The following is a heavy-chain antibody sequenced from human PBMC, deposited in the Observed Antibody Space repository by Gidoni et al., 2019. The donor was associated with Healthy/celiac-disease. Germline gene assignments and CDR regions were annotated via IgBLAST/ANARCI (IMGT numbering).Heavy chain of an antibody. CDR1: GFTVSSNY. D-gene: IGHD2-2*01. Sequence: EVQLVESGGGLIQPGGSLRLSCAASGFTVSSNYMSWVRQAPGQGLEWVSVICSGGSTYYADSVKGRFTISRDNSKNTLYLQMNSLRAEDTAVYYCARVSRWLPYYFDYWGQGTLVTVSS. J-gene: IGHJ4*02. CDR3: ARVSRWLPYYFDY. V-gene: IGHV3-53*01. CDR2: ICSGGST.